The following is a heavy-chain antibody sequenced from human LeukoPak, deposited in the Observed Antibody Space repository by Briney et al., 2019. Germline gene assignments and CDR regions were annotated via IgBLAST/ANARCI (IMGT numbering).Heavy chain of an antibody. CDR1: GGSISGGSYY. J-gene: IGHJ4*02. V-gene: IGHV4-61*02. Sequence: NASETLSLTCTVSGGSISGGSYYWSWIRQPAGKGLEWIGRIYTSGSTNYNPSLKSRVTISVDTSKNQFSLKLSSVTAADTAVYYCARAGYGFLEWPVQYYFDYWGQGTLVTVSS. D-gene: IGHD3-3*01. CDR2: IYTSGST. CDR3: ARAGYGFLEWPVQYYFDY.